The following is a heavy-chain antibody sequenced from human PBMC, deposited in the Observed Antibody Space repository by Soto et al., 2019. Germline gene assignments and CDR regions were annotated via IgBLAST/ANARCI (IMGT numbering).Heavy chain of an antibody. CDR1: GYTFTSYY. J-gene: IGHJ6*02. V-gene: IGHV1-46*01. D-gene: IGHD3-10*01. CDR3: ARDYSYYGSGSPAEHLYYYYGMDV. Sequence: GASVKVSCKASGYTFTSYYMHWVRQAPGQGLEWMGIINPSGGSTSYAQKFQGRVTMTRDTSTSTVYMELSSLRSEDTAVYYCARDYSYYGSGSPAEHLYYYYGMDVWGQGTTVTVSS. CDR2: INPSGGST.